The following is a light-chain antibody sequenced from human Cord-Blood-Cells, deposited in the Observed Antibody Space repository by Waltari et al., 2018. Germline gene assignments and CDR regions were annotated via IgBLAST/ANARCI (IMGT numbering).Light chain of an antibody. CDR2: EDN. CDR1: SGSIGSNY. J-gene: IGLJ3*02. CDR3: QSYDSSNWV. Sequence: NFMLTQPHPVSESPGKTVTISCTRSSGSIGSNYVQWYQQRPGSAPTTVSYEDNQRPSGVPYRFSGSIASSSNSASLTISGLKTEDEADYYCQSYDSSNWVFGGGTKLTVL. V-gene: IGLV6-57*03.